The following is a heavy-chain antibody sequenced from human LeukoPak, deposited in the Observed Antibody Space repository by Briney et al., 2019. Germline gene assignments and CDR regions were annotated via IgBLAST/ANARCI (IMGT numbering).Heavy chain of an antibody. J-gene: IGHJ4*02. CDR1: GFTFSSYA. V-gene: IGHV3-30*04. Sequence: NPGGSPRLSCAASGFTFSSYAMHWVRQAPGKGLEWVAVISYDGSNKYYADSVKGRFTISRDNSKNTLYLQMNSLRAEDTAVYYCARARYYYDTPLDYWGQGTLVTVSS. CDR3: ARARYYYDTPLDY. D-gene: IGHD3-22*01. CDR2: ISYDGSNK.